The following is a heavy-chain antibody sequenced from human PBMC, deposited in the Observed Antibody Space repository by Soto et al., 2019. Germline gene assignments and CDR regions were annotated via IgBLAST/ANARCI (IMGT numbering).Heavy chain of an antibody. CDR1: GFSLTTSGVS. V-gene: IGHV2-5*02. J-gene: IGHJ6*02. Sequence: QITLKESGPTLVKSAQTLTLTCTFSGFSLTTSGVSVAWIRQPPGKALEWLALIYWDDDKRYSPSLKTRLSITKATSKTHVVLTMTNMEPVDTATYYCAHASTSHHYAMDVWGQGTTVTVSS. CDR3: AHASTSHHYAMDV. CDR2: IYWDDDK.